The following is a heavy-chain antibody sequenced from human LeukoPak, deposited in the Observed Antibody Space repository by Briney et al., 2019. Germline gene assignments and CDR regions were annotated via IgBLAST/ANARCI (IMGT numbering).Heavy chain of an antibody. CDR1: GGSISSGGYY. CDR3: ASCRDGYNRMSDY. J-gene: IGHJ4*02. V-gene: IGHV4-31*03. D-gene: IGHD5-12*01. CDR2: IYYSGST. Sequence: NPSETLSLTCTVSGGSISSGGYYWSWIRQHPGKGLEWIGYIYYSGSTYYNPSLKSRVTISVDTSKNQFSLKLSSVTAADTAVYYCASCRDGYNRMSDYWGQGTLVTVSS.